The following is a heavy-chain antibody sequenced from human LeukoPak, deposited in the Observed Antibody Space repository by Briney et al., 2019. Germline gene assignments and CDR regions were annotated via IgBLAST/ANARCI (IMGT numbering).Heavy chain of an antibody. J-gene: IGHJ4*02. CDR3: ARARIAAPLLDY. CDR1: GFTFSSYA. V-gene: IGHV3-23*01. D-gene: IGHD6-13*01. Sequence: GGSLRLSCAASGFTFSSYAMSWVRQAPGKGLEWVSSISGSDDSTYYTDSVRGRFTISRDNAKTSLFLQMSSLRVEDTAVYYCARARIAAPLLDYWGQGTMVTVSS. CDR2: ISGSDDST.